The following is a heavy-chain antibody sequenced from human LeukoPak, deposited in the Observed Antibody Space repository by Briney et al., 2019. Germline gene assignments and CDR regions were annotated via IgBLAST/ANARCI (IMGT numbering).Heavy chain of an antibody. CDR3: ARGRFRWELEIRDFDY. Sequence: GASVKVSCKASGYTFTSYDINWVRQATGQGLEWMGWMNPNSGNTGYAQKFQGRVTMTRDTSISTAYMELSSLRSEDTAVYYCARGRFRWELEIRDFDYWGQGTLVTVSS. D-gene: IGHD1-26*01. CDR2: MNPNSGNT. CDR1: GYTFTSYD. V-gene: IGHV1-8*02. J-gene: IGHJ4*02.